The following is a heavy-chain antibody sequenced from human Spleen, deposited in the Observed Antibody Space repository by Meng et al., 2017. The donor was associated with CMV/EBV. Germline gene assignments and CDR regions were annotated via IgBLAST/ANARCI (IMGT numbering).Heavy chain of an antibody. CDR2: IRYDGSNK. V-gene: IGHV3-30*02. J-gene: IGHJ6*02. CDR1: GFTFSSYG. Sequence: GESLKISCAASGFTFSSYGMHWVRQAPGKGLEWVAFIRYDGSNKYYADSVKGRFTISRDNSKNTLYLQMNSLRAEDTAVYYCAKGQYYYDSSGYYQPYYGMDVWGQGTTVTVSS. CDR3: AKGQYYYDSSGYYQPYYGMDV. D-gene: IGHD3-22*01.